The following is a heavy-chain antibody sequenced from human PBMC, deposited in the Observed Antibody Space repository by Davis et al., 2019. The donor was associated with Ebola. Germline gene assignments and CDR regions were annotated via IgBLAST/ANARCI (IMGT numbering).Heavy chain of an antibody. Sequence: SETLSLTCTVSAYSISSAYYWGWIRQHPGKGLEWIGSIYHDGSTYYNPSLKSRVTMSVDTSKNQFSLKLTSVTAADTAVYYCARGNFQAYWGQGTLVTVSP. CDR2: IYHDGST. CDR1: AYSISSAYY. V-gene: IGHV4-38-2*02. CDR3: ARGNFQAY. J-gene: IGHJ4*02.